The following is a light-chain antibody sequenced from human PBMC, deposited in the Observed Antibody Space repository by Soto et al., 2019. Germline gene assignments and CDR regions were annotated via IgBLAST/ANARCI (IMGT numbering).Light chain of an antibody. V-gene: IGKV3-15*01. Sequence: EIVMTQSPATLSVSPGERATLSCRASQSIGSNLAWYQQKPGQAPRLVIYGSSIRASGFPARFSGSGSGTEFTLTISGLQSDDFAVYFCQQYNKWPPWTFGHGTKVEIK. CDR1: QSIGSN. CDR3: QQYNKWPPWT. CDR2: GSS. J-gene: IGKJ1*01.